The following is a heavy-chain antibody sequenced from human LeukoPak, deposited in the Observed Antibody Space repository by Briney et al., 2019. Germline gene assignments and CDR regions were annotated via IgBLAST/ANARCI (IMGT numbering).Heavy chain of an antibody. J-gene: IGHJ5*02. CDR1: GGPFSGYY. CDR3: ARGGYDFWSGRNWFDP. CDR2: INHSGST. Sequence: SETLSLTCAVYGGPFSGYYWSWIRQPPGKGLEWIGEINHSGSTNYNPSLKSRVTISVDTSKNQFSLKLSSVTAADTAVYYCARGGYDFWSGRNWFDPWGQGTLVTVSS. V-gene: IGHV4-34*01. D-gene: IGHD3-3*01.